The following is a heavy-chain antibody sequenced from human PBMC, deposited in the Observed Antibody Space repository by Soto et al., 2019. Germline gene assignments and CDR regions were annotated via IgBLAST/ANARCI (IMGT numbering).Heavy chain of an antibody. D-gene: IGHD3-10*01. CDR3: AKKVNSGPGSQYFDY. V-gene: IGHV3-23*01. CDR2: FRTGGDDGTT. Sequence: GGSLRLSCAASGFTFSSYSMSWVRQAPGKGLEWVSGFRTGGDDGTTYYSDSVKGRFTIYRDNSKNTLFLQMNSLRAEDTAIYYCAKKVNSGPGSQYFDYWGQGTMVTVSS. CDR1: GFTFSSYS. J-gene: IGHJ4*02.